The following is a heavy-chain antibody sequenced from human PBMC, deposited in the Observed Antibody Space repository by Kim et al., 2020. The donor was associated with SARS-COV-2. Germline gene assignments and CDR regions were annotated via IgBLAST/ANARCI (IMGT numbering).Heavy chain of an antibody. CDR2: ISGSGAST. D-gene: IGHD6-13*01. V-gene: IGHV3-23*01. CDR1: GFTFSSYG. Sequence: GGSLRLSCVASGFTFSSYGMNWVRQAPGKGLEWVSSISGSGASTYYADSVKGRFTISIDNSKNTLWLQMNYLRAEDTALYYCAKDSPYGTSWYGRTDYWG. J-gene: IGHJ4*01. CDR3: AKDSPYGTSWYGRTDY.